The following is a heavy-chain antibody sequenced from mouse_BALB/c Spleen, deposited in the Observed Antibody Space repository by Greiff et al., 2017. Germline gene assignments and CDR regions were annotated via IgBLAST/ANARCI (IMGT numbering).Heavy chain of an antibody. J-gene: IGHJ4*01. CDR1: GYSITSGYY. CDR2: ISYDGSN. CDR3: ARDDYDAMDY. V-gene: IGHV3-6*02. Sequence: VQLKESGPGLVKPSQSLSLTCSVTGYSITSGYYWNWIRQFPGNKLEWMGYISYDGSNNYNPSLKNRISITRDTSKNQFFLKLNSVTTEDTATYYCARDDYDAMDYWGQGTSVTVSS.